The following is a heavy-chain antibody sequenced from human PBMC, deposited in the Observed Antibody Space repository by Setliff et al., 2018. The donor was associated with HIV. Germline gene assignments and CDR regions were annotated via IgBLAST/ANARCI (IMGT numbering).Heavy chain of an antibody. D-gene: IGHD2-8*01. Sequence: QPGGSLRLSCAASAFTFSSFGMHWVRQAPGKGLEWVAVISYDGSDKYYADSVKGRFTISRDNSKNTLYLQMNSLRAEDTALYYCAKSYGVYAPYYYYYMDVWGKGTTVTVSS. V-gene: IGHV3-30*18. CDR1: AFTFSSFG. CDR3: AKSYGVYAPYYYYYMDV. CDR2: ISYDGSDK. J-gene: IGHJ6*03.